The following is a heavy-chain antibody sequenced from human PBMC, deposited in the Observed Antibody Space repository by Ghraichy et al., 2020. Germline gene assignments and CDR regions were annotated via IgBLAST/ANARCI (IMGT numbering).Heavy chain of an antibody. V-gene: IGHV4-39*05. CDR3: ARGPNFYDSSGYPLNFDL. D-gene: IGHD3-22*01. Sequence: SETPSLTCSVSGGSISSSSYYWGWISQPPGKGLEWIGSFYYSGRTYYNPSLKSRVTISVDTSKTQLSLKMTSMTATDTAVYFCARGPNFYDSSGYPLNFDLWGQGSLVTVSS. CDR2: FYYSGRT. CDR1: GGSISSSSYY. J-gene: IGHJ4*02.